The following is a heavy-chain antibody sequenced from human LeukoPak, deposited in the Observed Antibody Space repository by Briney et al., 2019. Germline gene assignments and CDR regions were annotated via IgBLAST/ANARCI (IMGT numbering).Heavy chain of an antibody. V-gene: IGHV3-48*03. CDR2: ISSSGSTI. J-gene: IGHJ4*02. D-gene: IGHD3-22*01. CDR1: GFTFSSYE. CDR3: AREDSSGYKPFDY. Sequence: PGGSLRLSCAASGFTFSSYEMNWVRQAPGKGLEWVSYISSSGSTIYYADSVKGRFTISRDNAKNSLYLQMNSLRAEDMAVYYCAREDSSGYKPFDYWGQGTLVTVSS.